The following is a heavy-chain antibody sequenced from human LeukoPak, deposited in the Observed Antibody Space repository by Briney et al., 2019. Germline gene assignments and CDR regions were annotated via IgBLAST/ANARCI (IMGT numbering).Heavy chain of an antibody. CDR3: ARTRDNYYCMDV. J-gene: IGHJ6*03. D-gene: IGHD2-2*01. CDR1: GFTFSSYA. CDR2: IKQDGSEK. Sequence: PGGSLRLSCAASGFTFSSYAMHWVRQAPGKGLEWVANIKQDGSEKYYVDSVKGRFTISRDNAKNSLYLQMNSLRAEDTAVYYCARTRDNYYCMDVWGKGTTVTVSS. V-gene: IGHV3-7*01.